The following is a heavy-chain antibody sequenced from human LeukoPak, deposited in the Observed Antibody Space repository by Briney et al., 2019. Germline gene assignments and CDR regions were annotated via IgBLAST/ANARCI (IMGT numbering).Heavy chain of an antibody. Sequence: KPSETVSLTCTVSGDSIRSYYWSWIRQPAGKGLEWIGRIYTSGSTIYNPSLKSRVTISVDTSKNQFSLKLSSVTAADTAVYYCARAGNAVAGTVFDYWGQGTLVTVSS. CDR2: IYTSGST. J-gene: IGHJ4*02. CDR3: ARAGNAVAGTVFDY. CDR1: GDSIRSYY. V-gene: IGHV4-4*07. D-gene: IGHD6-19*01.